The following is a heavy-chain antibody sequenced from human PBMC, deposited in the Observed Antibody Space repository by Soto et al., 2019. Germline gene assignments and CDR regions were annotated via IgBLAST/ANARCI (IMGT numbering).Heavy chain of an antibody. Sequence: EVQLLESGGGLVQPGGSLRLSCAASGFTFINYAMTWVRQAPGKGLEWVSGISASGGSTYYADSVKGRFTNSRDNSKNTLYLQMNSLRAEDTALYYCAKDRGSLYSSSSPLDYWGQGTLVTVSS. CDR2: ISASGGST. J-gene: IGHJ4*02. V-gene: IGHV3-23*01. CDR3: AKDRGSLYSSSSPLDY. D-gene: IGHD6-6*01. CDR1: GFTFINYA.